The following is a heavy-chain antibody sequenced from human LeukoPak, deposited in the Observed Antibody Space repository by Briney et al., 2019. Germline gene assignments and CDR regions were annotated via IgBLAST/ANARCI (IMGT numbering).Heavy chain of an antibody. V-gene: IGHV1-2*02. CDR1: GYTFTNYA. CDR3: ARPYCSGNSCHDYFDY. D-gene: IGHD2-15*01. J-gene: IGHJ4*02. CDR2: INPYTGGT. Sequence: ASVKVSCKASGYTFTNYAMNWVRQAPGQGLEWMGWINPYTGGTNYAQKFQGRVTMTRDTSISTAYVELSRLTSDDTAVYYCARPYCSGNSCHDYFDYWGQGTLVTVSS.